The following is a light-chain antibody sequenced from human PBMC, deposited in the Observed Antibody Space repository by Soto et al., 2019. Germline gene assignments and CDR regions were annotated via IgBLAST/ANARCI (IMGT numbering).Light chain of an antibody. CDR2: WAS. CDR1: QSVLYSSNNKNY. CDR3: QQYYSSPQT. Sequence: DIVMTQSPDSLAVSLGERATINCKSSQSVLYSSNNKNYLAWYQQKPGQPPKLLIYWASTRESGVPDRFSGSGAGTDFTLTISSLQAEDVAVYYCQQYYSSPQTFGQGTQLEIQ. J-gene: IGKJ2*01. V-gene: IGKV4-1*01.